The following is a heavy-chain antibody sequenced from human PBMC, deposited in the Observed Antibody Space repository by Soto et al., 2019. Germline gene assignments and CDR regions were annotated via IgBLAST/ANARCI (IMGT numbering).Heavy chain of an antibody. V-gene: IGHV3-23*01. CDR1: GFIFSDYA. D-gene: IGHD2-21*02. Sequence: EVYLLESGGDLVQPGMSLRLSCAASGFIFSDYAMTWVRQAPGKGLEWVSTISGTRGRQRNTFYTASVKGRFTVTRDNSKNTLFLQMNSLRIEDTAVYYCTRDGRGLGRLSLFEYWGQGVLVTVSS. J-gene: IGHJ4*02. CDR3: TRDGRGLGRLSLFEY. CDR2: ISGTRGRQRNT.